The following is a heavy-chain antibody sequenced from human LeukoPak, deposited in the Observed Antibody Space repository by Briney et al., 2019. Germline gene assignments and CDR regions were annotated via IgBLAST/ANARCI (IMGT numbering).Heavy chain of an antibody. Sequence: SVQVSCKASGGTFSSYAISWVRQAPGQGLEWMGGIIPIFGTANYAQKFQGRVTITADESTSTAYMELSSLRSEDTAVYYCARAEYDYVWGSYRYIESHFDYWGQGTLVTVSS. J-gene: IGHJ4*02. V-gene: IGHV1-69*13. CDR1: GGTFSSYA. CDR2: IIPIFGTA. CDR3: ARAEYDYVWGSYRYIESHFDY. D-gene: IGHD3-16*02.